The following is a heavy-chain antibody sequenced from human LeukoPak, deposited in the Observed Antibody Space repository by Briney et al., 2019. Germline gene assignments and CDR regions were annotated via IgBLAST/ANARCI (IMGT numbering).Heavy chain of an antibody. CDR3: ARRFGDFWSGFDY. Sequence: ASVKVSCKASGGTFSSYAISWVRQAPGQGLEWMGGIIPMFGTANYAQKFQGRLTIIADDSTSTAYMELSSLRSEDTAVYYCARRFGDFWSGFDYWGQGTLVAVSS. D-gene: IGHD3-3*01. V-gene: IGHV1-69*13. CDR2: IIPMFGTA. CDR1: GGTFSSYA. J-gene: IGHJ4*02.